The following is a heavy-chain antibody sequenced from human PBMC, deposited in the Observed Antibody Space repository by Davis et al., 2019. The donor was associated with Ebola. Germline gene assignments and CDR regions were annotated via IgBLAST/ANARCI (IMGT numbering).Heavy chain of an antibody. CDR1: GFTVSSNY. J-gene: IGHJ6*02. CDR3: AKDMSKNLYSSSWYYYYYGMDV. D-gene: IGHD6-13*01. CDR2: IYSGGST. Sequence: GESLKISCAASGFTVSSNYMSWVRQAPGKGLEWVSVIYSGGSTYYADSVKGRFTISRHNSKNTLYLQMNSLRAEDTAVYYCAKDMSKNLYSSSWYYYYYGMDVWGQGTTVTVSS. V-gene: IGHV3-53*04.